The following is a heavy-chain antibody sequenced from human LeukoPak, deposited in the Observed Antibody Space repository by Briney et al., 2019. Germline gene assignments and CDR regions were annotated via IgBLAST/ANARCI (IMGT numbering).Heavy chain of an antibody. J-gene: IGHJ4*02. V-gene: IGHV1-3*01. D-gene: IGHD2-21*02. CDR2: IYGGNGNT. CDR1: GYTFTSYA. CDR3: ARGWGGDCYHVH. Sequence: ASVKSSSKASGYTFTSYAMHWVRHPPGQRLEWMGRIYGGNGNTKYSKEFQGRVSNTRDTSASKVYMELSSLGSEDTAVYYCARGWGGDCYHVHCGQGTLVTVSS.